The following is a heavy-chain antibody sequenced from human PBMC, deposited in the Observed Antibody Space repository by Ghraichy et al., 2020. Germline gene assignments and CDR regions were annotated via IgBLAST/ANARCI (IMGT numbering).Heavy chain of an antibody. CDR1: GYTFTGYY. J-gene: IGHJ4*02. CDR2: INPNSGGT. CDR3: ARAPGYSGYEPPDY. D-gene: IGHD5-12*01. V-gene: IGHV1-2*02. Sequence: ASVKVSCKASGYTFTGYYMHWVRQAPGQGLEWMGWINPNSGGTNYAQKFQGRVTMTRDTSISTAYMELSRLRSDDTAVYYCARAPGYSGYEPPDYWGQGTLVTVSS.